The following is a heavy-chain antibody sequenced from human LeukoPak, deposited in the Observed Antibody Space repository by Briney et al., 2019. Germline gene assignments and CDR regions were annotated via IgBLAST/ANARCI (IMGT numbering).Heavy chain of an antibody. J-gene: IGHJ4*02. Sequence: PSETLSLTCTVSGGSISSYYWSWIRQPPGKGLEWIGYIYYSGSTNYNPSLKSRVTISVDTSKNQFSLKLSSVTAADTAVYYCARVLTRIAVAGDPYYFDYWGQGTLVTVSS. CDR3: ARVLTRIAVAGDPYYFDY. CDR1: GGSISSYY. CDR2: IYYSGST. D-gene: IGHD6-19*01. V-gene: IGHV4-59*12.